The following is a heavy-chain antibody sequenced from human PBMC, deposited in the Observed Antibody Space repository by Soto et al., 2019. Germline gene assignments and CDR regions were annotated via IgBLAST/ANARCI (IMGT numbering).Heavy chain of an antibody. CDR2: VHGGGST. V-gene: IGHV3-53*01. CDR3: AGRLTTAASLDY. J-gene: IGHJ4*02. Sequence: VQLVESGGGWIQPGGSLRLSCAASGFTVSNNHMTWVRQAAGKGLELVSFVHGGGSTSYADSVKGRFTISRDNSKNTLYLQMDSLRAEDTAIYYCAGRLTTAASLDYWGRGTLVTVSS. CDR1: GFTVSNNH. D-gene: IGHD3-16*01.